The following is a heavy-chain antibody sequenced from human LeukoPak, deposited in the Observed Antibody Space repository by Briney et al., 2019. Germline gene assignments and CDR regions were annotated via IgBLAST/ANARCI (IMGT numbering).Heavy chain of an antibody. J-gene: IGHJ5*02. Sequence: SETLSLTCAVYGGSFSGYYWSWIRQPPGKGLEWIGEINHSGSTNYNPSLKSRDTISVDTSKNQFSLKLSSVTAADTAVYYCARKVGWFDPWGQGTLVTVSS. D-gene: IGHD2-2*01. CDR3: ARKVGWFDP. CDR2: INHSGST. CDR1: GGSFSGYY. V-gene: IGHV4-34*01.